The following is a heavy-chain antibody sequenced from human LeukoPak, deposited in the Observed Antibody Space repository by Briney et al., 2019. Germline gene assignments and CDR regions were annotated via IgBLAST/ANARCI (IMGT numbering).Heavy chain of an antibody. CDR3: AREERYSHGYISVYYYMDV. CDR2: IYYSGST. J-gene: IGHJ6*03. Sequence: SETLSLTCTVSGGSISSSSYYWGWIRQPPGKGLEWIGSIYYSGSTYYNPSLKSRVTISVDTSKNQFSLKLSSVTAADTAVYYCAREERYSHGYISVYYYMDVWGKGTTVTVSS. CDR1: GGSISSSSYY. D-gene: IGHD5-18*01. V-gene: IGHV4-39*07.